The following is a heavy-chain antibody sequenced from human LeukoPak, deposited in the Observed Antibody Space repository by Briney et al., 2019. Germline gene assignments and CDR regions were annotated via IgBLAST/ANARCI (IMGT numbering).Heavy chain of an antibody. CDR2: ISGSGGST. CDR1: GFTFSSYA. Sequence: PGGSLRLSCAASGFTFSSYAMSWVRQAPGKGLEWVSAISGSGGSTYYADSVKGRFTISRDNSKNTLYLQMNSLRAEDTAVYYCAKGVVATTRHGDDYWGQGTLVTVSS. D-gene: IGHD5-12*01. V-gene: IGHV3-23*01. J-gene: IGHJ4*02. CDR3: AKGVVATTRHGDDY.